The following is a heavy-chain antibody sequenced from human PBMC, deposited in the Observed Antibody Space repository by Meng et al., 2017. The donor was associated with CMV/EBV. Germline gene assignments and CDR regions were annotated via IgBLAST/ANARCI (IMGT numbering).Heavy chain of an antibody. D-gene: IGHD2-2*02. V-gene: IGHV4-4*07. Sequence: QRQLYESGPVLVKPAETLSLTGSVSGGSISSYYWSWIRQPAGKGLEWIGRIYTSGSTNYNPSLKSRVTMSVDTSKNQFSLKLSSVTAADTAVYYCAREIVVVPAAIDNWFDPWGQGTLVTVSS. CDR1: GGSISSYY. CDR3: AREIVVVPAAIDNWFDP. J-gene: IGHJ5*02. CDR2: IYTSGST.